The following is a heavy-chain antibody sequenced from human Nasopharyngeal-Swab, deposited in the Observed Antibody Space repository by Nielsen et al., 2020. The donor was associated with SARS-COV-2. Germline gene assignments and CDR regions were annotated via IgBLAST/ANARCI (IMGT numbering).Heavy chain of an antibody. Sequence: GGSLRLSCAASGFSVTNNYMSWVRQAPGKGLEWVSVIFGGGSIYYADSVKGRFTISRDNSKNTIYLQMNSLRAEDTAVYYCARDKLPGGYYYYYGMDVWGQGTTVTVPS. D-gene: IGHD2-15*01. CDR3: ARDKLPGGYYYYYGMDV. CDR2: IFGGGSI. CDR1: GFSVTNNY. J-gene: IGHJ6*02. V-gene: IGHV3-66*01.